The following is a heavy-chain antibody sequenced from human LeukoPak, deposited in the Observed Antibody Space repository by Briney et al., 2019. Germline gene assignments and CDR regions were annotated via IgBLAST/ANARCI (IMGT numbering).Heavy chain of an antibody. V-gene: IGHV3-30*18. CDR1: GFTFRTYG. Sequence: PGGSLRLSCAASGFTFRTYGMHWVRQAPGKGLEWVAFISFDGSKRYFTDSVKGRFTISRDNSENTLFLQLDSLRTEDTAVYYCAKESLILGELLYGDAFDIWGQGTMVTVSS. CDR3: AKESLILGELLYGDAFDI. J-gene: IGHJ3*02. CDR2: ISFDGSKR. D-gene: IGHD3-10*01.